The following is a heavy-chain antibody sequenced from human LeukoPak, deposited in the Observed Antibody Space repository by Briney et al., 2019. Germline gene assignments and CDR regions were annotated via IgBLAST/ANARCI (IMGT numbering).Heavy chain of an antibody. V-gene: IGHV3-30*18. CDR1: GFPFSNYG. CDR2: ISYDGNNE. Sequence: PGGSLRLSCAASGFPFSNYGMHWVRQTPGKGLEWVAVISYDGNNEYYADSVKGRFTISRDNSENTLFLQMNSLRAEDTAVYYCAKDSLLNTRITIFGVATPYYYYGMDVWGRGTTVTVS. J-gene: IGHJ6*02. D-gene: IGHD3-3*01. CDR3: AKDSLLNTRITIFGVATPYYYYGMDV.